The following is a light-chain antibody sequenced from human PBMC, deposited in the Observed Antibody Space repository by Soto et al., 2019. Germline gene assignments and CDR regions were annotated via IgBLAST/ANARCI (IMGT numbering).Light chain of an antibody. J-gene: IGKJ2*01. CDR3: QQSYSPPYT. V-gene: IGKV1-39*01. CDR1: QRIGSF. CDR2: AAS. Sequence: DIQMTQSPSSLSASVGDRVTITCRASQRIGSFLNWYQQKPGKAPKFLISAASTLQSGVPSRFRGSGSGTDSTLTISRLQPDDLATYFCQQSYSPPYTFGQGTKLEIK.